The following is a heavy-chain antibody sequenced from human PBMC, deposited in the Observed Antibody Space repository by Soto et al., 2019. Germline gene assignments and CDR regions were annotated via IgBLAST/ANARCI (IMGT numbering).Heavy chain of an antibody. Sequence: SETLSLTCSVSGGSINSSSYFWGWVRQPPGKGLECIGSFYYSGSTYYNPSLRSRVTISVDTSKNQFSLKLSSVTAADTAVFYCARHYSSGSRNWFDPWGQGTLVTVSS. CDR1: GGSINSSSYF. V-gene: IGHV4-39*01. J-gene: IGHJ5*02. CDR3: ARHYSSGSRNWFDP. CDR2: FYYSGST. D-gene: IGHD6-19*01.